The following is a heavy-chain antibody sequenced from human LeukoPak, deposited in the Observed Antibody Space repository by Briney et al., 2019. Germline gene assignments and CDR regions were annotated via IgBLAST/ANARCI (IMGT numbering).Heavy chain of an antibody. CDR2: IYPDDSDT. Sequence: HGESLKISCKGSGYSFTSYWIVWVRQMPGKGLEWMGIIYPDDSDTRYSPSFQGQATISADRSISTAYLQWSSLKASDTAIYYCARLQLPYGLDVWGQGTTVTVPS. CDR3: ARLQLPYGLDV. CDR1: GYSFTSYW. J-gene: IGHJ6*02. V-gene: IGHV5-51*01. D-gene: IGHD1-1*01.